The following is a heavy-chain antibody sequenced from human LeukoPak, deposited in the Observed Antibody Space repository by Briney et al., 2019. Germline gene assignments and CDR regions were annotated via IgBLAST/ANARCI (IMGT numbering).Heavy chain of an antibody. CDR3: ARGIAAAGPTVGYFDY. CDR1: GFTFSSYS. V-gene: IGHV3-21*01. CDR2: ISSSSSYI. D-gene: IGHD6-13*01. J-gene: IGHJ4*02. Sequence: GGSLRLSCAASGFTFSSYSMNWVRQAPGKGLERVSSISSSSSYIYYADSVKGRFTISRDNAKNSLYLQMNSLRAEDTAVYYCARGIAAAGPTVGYFDYWGQGTLVTVSS.